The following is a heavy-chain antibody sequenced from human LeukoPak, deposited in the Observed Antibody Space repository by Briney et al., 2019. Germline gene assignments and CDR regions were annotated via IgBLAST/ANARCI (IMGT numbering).Heavy chain of an antibody. J-gene: IGHJ6*03. D-gene: IGHD3-22*01. CDR1: GGSISSGSYY. V-gene: IGHV4-61*02. CDR3: ARGSYYDSSGYFVGVHYYYYMDV. Sequence: SQTLSLTCTVSGGSISSGSYYWSWIRQPAGKGLEWIGRIYTSGSTKYNPSLKSRVTISVDTSKTQFSLKLSSVTAADTAVYYCARGSYYDSSGYFVGVHYYYYMDVWGKGTTVTISS. CDR2: IYTSGST.